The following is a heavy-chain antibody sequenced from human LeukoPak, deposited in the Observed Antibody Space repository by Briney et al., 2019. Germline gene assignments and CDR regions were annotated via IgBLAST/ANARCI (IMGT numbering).Heavy chain of an antibody. D-gene: IGHD6-13*01. V-gene: IGHV4-4*07. CDR3: ARNPATGYSSSRGAFDI. CDR1: GGSISSYY. CDR2: IYTSGST. J-gene: IGHJ3*02. Sequence: PSETLSLTCTVSGGSISSYYWSWIRPPAGKGLEWIGRIYTSGSTNYNPSLKSRVTMSVDTSKNQFSLKLSSVTAADTAVYYCARNPATGYSSSRGAFDIWGQGTMVTVSS.